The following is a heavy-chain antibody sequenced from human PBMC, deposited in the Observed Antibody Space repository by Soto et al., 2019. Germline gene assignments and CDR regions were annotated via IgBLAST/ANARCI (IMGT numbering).Heavy chain of an antibody. Sequence: PSETLSLTCTVSGGSISSYYWSWIRPPPGKGLEWIGYIYYTGSTNYNPSLKGRLTISVETSKNQFSLKLSSVTAADTAVYYCARDQRRSNDAFDIWGRGTMVTVSS. CDR2: IYYTGST. CDR3: ARDQRRSNDAFDI. CDR1: GGSISSYY. J-gene: IGHJ3*02. V-gene: IGHV4-59*01.